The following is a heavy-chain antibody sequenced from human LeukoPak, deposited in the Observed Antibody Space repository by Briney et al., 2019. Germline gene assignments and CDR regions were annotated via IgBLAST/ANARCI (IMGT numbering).Heavy chain of an antibody. J-gene: IGHJ4*02. CDR2: ISGTGVTT. V-gene: IGHV3-23*01. D-gene: IGHD3-10*01. CDR3: AKDQRFGDLDDY. CDR1: GFIFNNYA. Sequence: TGGSLRLSCAASGFIFNNYAMSWVRQVPGKGLEWVSSISGTGVTTYYADSVKGRFAISRDNSKNTLYLQMTSLRAEDTAVYYCAKDQRFGDLDDYRGQGTLVTVSS.